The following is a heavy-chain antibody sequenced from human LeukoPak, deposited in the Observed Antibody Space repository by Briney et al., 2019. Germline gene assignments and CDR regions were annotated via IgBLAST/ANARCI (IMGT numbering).Heavy chain of an antibody. CDR1: GFTFSSYN. J-gene: IGHJ4*02. V-gene: IGHV3-21*01. Sequence: GRSLRLSCAASGFTFSSYNMDWVRQAPGKGLEWVSFIDSSSRYIYQADSVKGRFTISRDNAKSSVFLQMNSLRAEDTAVYYCARVGGHCTSTSCPPPDYWGQGTLVTVSS. D-gene: IGHD2-2*01. CDR2: IDSSSRYI. CDR3: ARVGGHCTSTSCPPPDY.